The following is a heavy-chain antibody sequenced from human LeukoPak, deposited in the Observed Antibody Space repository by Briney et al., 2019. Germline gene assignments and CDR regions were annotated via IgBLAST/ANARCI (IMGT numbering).Heavy chain of an antibody. Sequence: TGGSLRLSCAASGFTVSSNYMSWVRQAPGKGLEWVSVIYSGGSTYYADSVKGRFTISRDNSKNTLYLQMNSLRAEDTAVYYCAKDGDSSSHSAAGTISWGQGTLVTVSS. V-gene: IGHV3-66*01. CDR1: GFTVSSNY. D-gene: IGHD6-13*01. CDR3: AKDGDSSSHSAAGTIS. CDR2: IYSGGST. J-gene: IGHJ5*02.